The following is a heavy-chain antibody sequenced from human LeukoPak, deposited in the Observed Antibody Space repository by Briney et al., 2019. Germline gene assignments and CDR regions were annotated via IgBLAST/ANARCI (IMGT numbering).Heavy chain of an antibody. Sequence: GASLRLSCAASGFTFSNYAMSWVRQAPGKGLECVSAISGSGGRTYYAASVKGRFTISRDNSKNTLHLQLNSLRAVDTALYYCAKDLPGDPDDQYYGMDVWGQGTTVTVSS. CDR1: GFTFSNYA. CDR2: ISGSGGRT. CDR3: AKDLPGDPDDQYYGMDV. D-gene: IGHD4-17*01. J-gene: IGHJ6*02. V-gene: IGHV3-23*01.